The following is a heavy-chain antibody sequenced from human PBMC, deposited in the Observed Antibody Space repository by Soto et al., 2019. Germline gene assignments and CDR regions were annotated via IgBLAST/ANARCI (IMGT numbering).Heavy chain of an antibody. CDR3: ARGCQDSFYDYPPIDYYYYGMDV. CDR1: GGTFSRYA. Sequence: GASVKVTCKDSGGTFSRYARSWARQASGQGLEWMGGIIPIFGTANYAQKFQGRVTITADESTSTAYMELSSLRSEDTAVYYCARGCQDSFYDYPPIDYYYYGMDVWAQGSSDTGSS. V-gene: IGHV1-69*13. J-gene: IGHJ6*02. D-gene: IGHD3-16*01. CDR2: IIPIFGTA.